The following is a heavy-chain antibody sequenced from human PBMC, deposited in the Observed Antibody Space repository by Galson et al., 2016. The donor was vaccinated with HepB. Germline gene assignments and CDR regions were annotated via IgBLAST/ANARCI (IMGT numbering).Heavy chain of an antibody. Sequence: SVKVSCKVSGYSLTELSMHWVRQAPGKGLEWMGSFDPEHGETIYAPKLQGRVTMSEDTSIETAYMELTSLTYDDTAVYYCATGYRTLQLDHWGQGTLVTVSS. J-gene: IGHJ4*02. CDR3: ATGYRTLQLDH. CDR1: GYSLTELS. D-gene: IGHD1-26*01. CDR2: FDPEHGET. V-gene: IGHV1-24*01.